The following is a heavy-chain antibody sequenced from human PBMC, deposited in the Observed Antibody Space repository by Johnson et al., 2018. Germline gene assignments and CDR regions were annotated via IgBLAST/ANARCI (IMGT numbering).Heavy chain of an antibody. V-gene: IGHV3-74*01. D-gene: IGHD4-17*01. CDR2: INSDGSST. J-gene: IGHJ1*01. CDR1: GFTFSSYW. Sequence: VQLQESGGGLVQPGGSLRLSCAASGFTFSSYWMHWVHQAPGKGLVWVSRINSDGSSTSYADSVKGRFTISRDNAKNSLYRQMNSLRAEDTAVYYCARSQSAYYGDYVGAEYFQHWGQGTLVTVSS. CDR3: ARSQSAYYGDYVGAEYFQH.